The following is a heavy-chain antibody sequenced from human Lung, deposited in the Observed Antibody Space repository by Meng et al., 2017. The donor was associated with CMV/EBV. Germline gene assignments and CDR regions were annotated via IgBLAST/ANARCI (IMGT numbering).Heavy chain of an antibody. Sequence: ISRDSVSSNLPAWNLIRQSPSRGLEWLGRTYYRSKWYTDYAVSVKSRIATNPDTSKNQFSLQLNSVTPEDTAVYYCARDWRGYYFDYWAQGTLVTVSS. D-gene: IGHD5-12*01. CDR1: RDSVSSNLPA. V-gene: IGHV6-1*01. CDR3: ARDWRGYYFDY. CDR2: TYYRSKWYT. J-gene: IGHJ4*02.